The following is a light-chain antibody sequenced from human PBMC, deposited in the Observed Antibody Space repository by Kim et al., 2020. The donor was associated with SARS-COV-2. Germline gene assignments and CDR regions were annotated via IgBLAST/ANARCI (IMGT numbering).Light chain of an antibody. V-gene: IGKV1-16*01. CDR3: QQYDVYPRT. CDR2: AAS. J-gene: IGKJ1*01. CDR1: QGFANN. Sequence: ASVGDRVIITCRASQGFANNLVWFQQKPGKAPKSLIYAASSLESGVPSRFSGSGSGTEFTLTISSLQPEDYATYYCQQYDVYPRTFGQGTKVDIK.